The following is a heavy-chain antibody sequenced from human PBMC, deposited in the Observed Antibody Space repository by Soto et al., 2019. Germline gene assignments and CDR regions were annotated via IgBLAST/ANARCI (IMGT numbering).Heavy chain of an antibody. D-gene: IGHD1-26*01. J-gene: IGHJ4*02. CDR2: IWYDGNTK. V-gene: IGHV3-33*06. CDR3: AKETLGGGSYDSGDH. CDR1: GFLFNNYG. Sequence: PGGSLRLSCEASGFLFNNYGMHWVRQAPGKGLEWVAVIWYDGNTKYYSDAVKGRFTISRDNSKNTVYLQMNSLRVDDTAMYYCAKETLGGGSYDSGDHCGQGTLVTVSS.